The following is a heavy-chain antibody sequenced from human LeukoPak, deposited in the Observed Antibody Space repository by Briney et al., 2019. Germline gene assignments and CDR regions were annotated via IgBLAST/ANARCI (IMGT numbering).Heavy chain of an antibody. CDR1: GYTFSNYV. J-gene: IGHJ4*02. CDR3: AITYDSSGAFDN. Sequence: ASVKVSCKASGYTFSNYVIHWVRQAPGQRLEWMGWSNAGNGDTKYSQDFQGRVAITRDTSASTAYMELSSLRSEDMAVYYCAITYDSSGAFDNWGQGTLVTVSS. CDR2: SNAGNGDT. D-gene: IGHD3-22*01. V-gene: IGHV1-3*02.